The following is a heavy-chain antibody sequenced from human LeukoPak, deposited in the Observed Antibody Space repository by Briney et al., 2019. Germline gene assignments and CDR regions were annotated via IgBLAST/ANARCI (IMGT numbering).Heavy chain of an antibody. D-gene: IGHD2-21*02. Sequence: ASVKVSCKASGYTFTSYGISWVRQAPGQGLEWMGWISAYNGNTNYAQKLQGRVTMTTDTSTSTAYMELRSLRSDDTAVYYCARRLAYCGGDCYPFDYWGQGTLVTVSS. CDR1: GYTFTSYG. J-gene: IGHJ4*02. CDR2: ISAYNGNT. V-gene: IGHV1-18*01. CDR3: ARRLAYCGGDCYPFDY.